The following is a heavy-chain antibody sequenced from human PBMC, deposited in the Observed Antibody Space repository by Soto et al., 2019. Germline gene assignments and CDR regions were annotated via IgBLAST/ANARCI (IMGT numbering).Heavy chain of an antibody. D-gene: IGHD6-13*01. V-gene: IGHV3-30*18. CDR1: GFTFSSYG. J-gene: IGHJ4*02. Sequence: QVQLVESGGGVVQPGRSLRLSCAASGFTFSSYGMHWVRQAPGKGLEWVAVISYDGSNKDYADSVKGRFTISRDNSKNTLYLLMNSLRAEDTAVFYCPKDGSVAGTPDYWGQGTLVTVSS. CDR3: PKDGSVAGTPDY. CDR2: ISYDGSNK.